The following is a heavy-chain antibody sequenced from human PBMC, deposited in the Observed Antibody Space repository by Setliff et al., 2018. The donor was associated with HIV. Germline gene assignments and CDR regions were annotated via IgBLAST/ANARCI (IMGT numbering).Heavy chain of an antibody. V-gene: IGHV1-46*01. CDR3: DRRAGSPNYYYYYMDV. D-gene: IGHD6-13*01. CDR1: GYTFTSYY. J-gene: IGHJ6*03. Sequence: ASVKVSCKASGYTFTSYYLHWVRQAPGQGLEWMGIINPSGGSTSYAQKFQDRITMTSDTSTSTVYMELSSLSSDDTAMYYCDRRAGSPNYYYYYMDVWGNG. CDR2: INPSGGST.